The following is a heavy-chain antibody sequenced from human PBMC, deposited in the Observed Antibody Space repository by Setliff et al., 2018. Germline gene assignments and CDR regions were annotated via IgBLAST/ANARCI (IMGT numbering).Heavy chain of an antibody. J-gene: IGHJ4*02. CDR1: GYTFSRYG. Sequence: GASVQVSCKASGYTFSRYGFSWVRQAPGQGLEWMGWIGIYNGDTNYAQKLQGRVTMTTDTSTSTAYMELRSLRPDDTAVYYCVRDRPFVVVTATQASFDYWGQGTLVTVSS. CDR3: VRDRPFVVVTATQASFDY. D-gene: IGHD2-21*02. CDR2: IGIYNGDT. V-gene: IGHV1-18*01.